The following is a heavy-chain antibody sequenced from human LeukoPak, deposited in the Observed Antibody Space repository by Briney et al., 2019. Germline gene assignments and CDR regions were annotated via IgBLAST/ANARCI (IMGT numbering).Heavy chain of an antibody. CDR2: ISSSATGT. D-gene: IGHD2-15*01. J-gene: IGHJ4*02. CDR3: ARGLLPYYFDY. V-gene: IGHV3-48*03. CDR1: GFTFSNYE. Sequence: GGSLRLSCAASGFTFSNYEMHWVRQAPGKGLEWVSVISSSATGTNYADSVKGRFTISRDNANNSLYLQMNSLRAEDTAVYYCARGLLPYYFDYWGQGTLVTVSS.